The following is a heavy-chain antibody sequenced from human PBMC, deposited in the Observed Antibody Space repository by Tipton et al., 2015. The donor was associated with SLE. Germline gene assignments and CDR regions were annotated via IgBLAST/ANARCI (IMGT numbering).Heavy chain of an antibody. D-gene: IGHD1-26*01. CDR1: GGSFSDYY. V-gene: IGHV4-34*10. J-gene: IGHJ4*02. CDR2: INHSGGT. CDR3: ARHFSGSYSFDY. Sequence: TLSLTCAVYGGSFSDYYWTWIRQIPGKGLEWIGEINHSGGTNFNPSLKSRIATSIDTSKNQFSLNMSSVTAADTALYYCARHFSGSYSFDYWGQGKLVTVSS.